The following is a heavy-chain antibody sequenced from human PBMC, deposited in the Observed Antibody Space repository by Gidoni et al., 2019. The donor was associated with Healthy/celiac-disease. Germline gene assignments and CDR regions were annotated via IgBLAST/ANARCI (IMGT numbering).Heavy chain of an antibody. Sequence: QVQLVQSGAEVKKPGASVKVSCKVSGSTLPELSMHWVRQAPGKGLEWMGGFDPEDGETIYAQKFQGRVTMTEDTSTDTAYMELSSLRSEDTAVYYCATQGRITIFGVVTTYYMDVWGKGTTVTVSS. CDR2: FDPEDGET. V-gene: IGHV1-24*01. CDR1: GSTLPELS. J-gene: IGHJ6*03. D-gene: IGHD3-3*01. CDR3: ATQGRITIFGVVTTYYMDV.